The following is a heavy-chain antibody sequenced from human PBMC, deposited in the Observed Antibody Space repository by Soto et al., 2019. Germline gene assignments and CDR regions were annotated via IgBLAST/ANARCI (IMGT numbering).Heavy chain of an antibody. Sequence: PGGSLRLSCAASGFTFSSYGMHWVRQAPGKGLERVAVISYDGSNKYYADSVKGRFTISRDNSKNTLYLQMNSLRAEDTAVYYCAFFPSPQQLVRTNFDYWGQGTLVTVSS. CDR3: AFFPSPQQLVRTNFDY. V-gene: IGHV3-30*03. CDR2: ISYDGSNK. J-gene: IGHJ4*02. D-gene: IGHD6-6*01. CDR1: GFTFSSYG.